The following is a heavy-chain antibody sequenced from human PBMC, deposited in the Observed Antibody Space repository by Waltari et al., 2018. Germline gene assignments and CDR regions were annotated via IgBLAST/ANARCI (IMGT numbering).Heavy chain of an antibody. D-gene: IGHD1-26*01. Sequence: QVQLQESGPGLVKPSETLSLTCTVSGGSISSYYWSWIRQPPGKGLEWIGYIDYSGSTNYNPSLKSRVTISVDTSKNQFSLKLSSVTAADTAVYYCARDPGVGATPYYYGMDVWGQGTTVTVSS. V-gene: IGHV4-59*01. J-gene: IGHJ6*02. CDR1: GGSISSYY. CDR3: ARDPGVGATPYYYGMDV. CDR2: IDYSGST.